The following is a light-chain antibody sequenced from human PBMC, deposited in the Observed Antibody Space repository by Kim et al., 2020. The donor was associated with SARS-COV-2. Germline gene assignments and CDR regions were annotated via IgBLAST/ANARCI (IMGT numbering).Light chain of an antibody. CDR2: SVF. Sequence: WSPGDRATVSCRARQSVSSYLSWYQQKPGQAPRLLIYSVFNRATGVPARFSGSGSWTDFTLTISSLEPEDFAVYYCQQRLSWPLTFGGGTKVDIK. CDR1: QSVSSY. CDR3: QQRLSWPLT. J-gene: IGKJ4*01. V-gene: IGKV3-11*01.